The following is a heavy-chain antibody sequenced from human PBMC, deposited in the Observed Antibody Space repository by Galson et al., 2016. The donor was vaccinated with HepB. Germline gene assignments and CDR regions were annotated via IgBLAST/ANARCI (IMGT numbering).Heavy chain of an antibody. CDR1: GVSVTSDSYY. CDR2: IYTSGTT. J-gene: IGHJ6*04. D-gene: IGHD6-6*01. Sequence: TLSLTCTVSGVSVTSDSYYWSWIRQPAGKGLEWIGRIYTSGTTSYNPSLKRRVTISLDTSRNQFSLRLSSVTATDTAVYYCARVASRPDYYYGMDVWGKGTLSPSPQ. CDR3: ARVASRPDYYYGMDV. V-gene: IGHV4-61*02.